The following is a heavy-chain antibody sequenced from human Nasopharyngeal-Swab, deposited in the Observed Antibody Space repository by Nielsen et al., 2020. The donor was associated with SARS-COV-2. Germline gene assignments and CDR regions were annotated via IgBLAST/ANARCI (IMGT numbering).Heavy chain of an antibody. CDR1: GFTFDDYA. J-gene: IGHJ6*02. CDR3: AKDFNVDTAMVTYYYGMDV. D-gene: IGHD5-18*01. CDR2: ISWNSGTT. Sequence: GGSLRLSCAASGFTFDDYAMHWVRQAPGKGLEWVSGISWNSGTTGYADSVKGRFTISRDNAKSSLYLQMNSLRAEGTALYYCAKDFNVDTAMVTYYYGMDVWGQGTTVTVSS. V-gene: IGHV3-9*01.